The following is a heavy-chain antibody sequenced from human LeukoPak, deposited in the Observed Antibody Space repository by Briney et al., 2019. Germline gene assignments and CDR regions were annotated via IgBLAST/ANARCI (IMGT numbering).Heavy chain of an antibody. V-gene: IGHV5-51*07. CDR3: ARIAVAGTGVRWFDP. CDR1: GYSFTSYW. CDR2: IYPGDSDT. D-gene: IGHD6-19*01. J-gene: IGHJ5*02. Sequence: GESLKISCKGSGYSFTSYWIGWVHQMPGKGLEWMGIIYPGDSDTRYSPSFQGQVTISADKSISTAYLQWSSLKASDTAMYYCARIAVAGTGVRWFDPWGQGTLVTVSS.